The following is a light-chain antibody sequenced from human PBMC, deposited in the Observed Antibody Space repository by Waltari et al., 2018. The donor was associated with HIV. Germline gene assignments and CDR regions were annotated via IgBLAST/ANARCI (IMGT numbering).Light chain of an antibody. J-gene: IGLJ1*01. CDR3: CSFGGSNTKV. V-gene: IGLV2-14*01. CDR2: EVR. CDR1: SSDVGRYNY. Sequence: QSALTQPASVSGSPGQSITISCTGTSSDVGRYNYVPWYQQHPGKAPKLIIYEVRNRPAGVSNRFSASKSGNMATLTISGLQPDDEADYHCCSFGGSNTKVFGTGTKVTVL.